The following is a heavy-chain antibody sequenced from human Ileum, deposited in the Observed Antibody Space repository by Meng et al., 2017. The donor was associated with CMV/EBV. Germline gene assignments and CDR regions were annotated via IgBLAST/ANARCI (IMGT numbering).Heavy chain of an antibody. Sequence: GGSLRLSCAAFGFTYSSYAMHWVRQAPGKGLEWVAVIGHDGIKKYYGDSVKGRFTISRDDSKTTLYLQMNSLRGDDTAVYYCARDPFAGAPDRFDYWGQGTLVTVSS. V-gene: IGHV3-30-3*01. CDR1: GFTYSSYA. J-gene: IGHJ4*02. CDR3: ARDPFAGAPDRFDY. CDR2: IGHDGIKK. D-gene: IGHD2-21*01.